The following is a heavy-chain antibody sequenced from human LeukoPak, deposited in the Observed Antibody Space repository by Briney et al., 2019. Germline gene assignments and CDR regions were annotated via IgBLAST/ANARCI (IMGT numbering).Heavy chain of an antibody. V-gene: IGHV1-2*02. CDR1: GYIFTAYY. Sequence: ASVKVSCKASGYIFTAYYLHWVRQAPGQGLEWMGWINPNSGGTNYAQKFQGRVTMTSDTSISTAYMELSRLSSDDTAAYYCARGFDFWSGSFNYFDYWGQGTLVTVSS. CDR2: INPNSGGT. CDR3: ARGFDFWSGSFNYFDY. D-gene: IGHD3-3*01. J-gene: IGHJ4*02.